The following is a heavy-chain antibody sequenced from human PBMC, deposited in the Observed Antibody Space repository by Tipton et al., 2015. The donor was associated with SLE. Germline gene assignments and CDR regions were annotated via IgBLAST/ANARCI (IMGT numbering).Heavy chain of an antibody. CDR2: IFYSDNT. CDR3: ARKRLPDLDFDL. D-gene: IGHD3-16*01. Sequence: LRLSCTVSGGSISTFYWTWIRQPPGKGLEWIGYIFYSDNTNYNPSLKSRVTISVDTSKNQFSLELNSVTAADTAVYYCARKRLPDLDFDLWGRGTLVTVSS. V-gene: IGHV4-59*01. CDR1: GGSISTFY. J-gene: IGHJ2*01.